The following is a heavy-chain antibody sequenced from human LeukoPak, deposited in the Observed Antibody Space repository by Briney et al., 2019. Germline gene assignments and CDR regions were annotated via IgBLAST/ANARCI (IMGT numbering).Heavy chain of an antibody. D-gene: IGHD1-14*01. CDR1: GFTFSDYY. J-gene: IGHJ6*03. CDR2: ISSSGSTI. Sequence: GGSLRLSCAASGFTFSDYYMSWIRRAPGKGLEWVSYISSSGSTIYYADSVKGRFTISRDNAKNSLYLQMNSLRAEDTAAYYCARVPERYYYYVDVWGKGTTVTVSS. CDR3: ARVPERYYYYVDV. V-gene: IGHV3-11*04.